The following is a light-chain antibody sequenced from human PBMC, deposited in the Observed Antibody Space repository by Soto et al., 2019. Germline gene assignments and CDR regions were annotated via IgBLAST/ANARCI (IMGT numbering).Light chain of an antibody. Sequence: EIVMTQSPATLSVSPGERATLSCRASQSVSSNLAWYQQKPGQAPRLLIYGASSRATGIPDRFSGSGSGTDFTLTISRLEPEDFAVYYCQQYRSSPITFGQGTRLEIK. CDR2: GAS. V-gene: IGKV3-20*01. J-gene: IGKJ5*01. CDR3: QQYRSSPIT. CDR1: QSVSSN.